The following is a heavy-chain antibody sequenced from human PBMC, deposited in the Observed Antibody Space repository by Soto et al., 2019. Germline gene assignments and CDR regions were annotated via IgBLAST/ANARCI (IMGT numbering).Heavy chain of an antibody. CDR2: INHSVGT. V-gene: IGHV4-34*01. Sequence: SENLSLTCAAYAGSFSAYHWNWFRLLPGKRQAWIGEINHSVGTNYNPSLKSRGTISVDTSKNQFSLKQSSVIAADSAVYDGARKGGRRYHFVSWGQGTLFTVS. D-gene: IGHD3-16*01. CDR3: ARKGGRRYHFVS. CDR1: AGSFSAYH. J-gene: IGHJ4*02.